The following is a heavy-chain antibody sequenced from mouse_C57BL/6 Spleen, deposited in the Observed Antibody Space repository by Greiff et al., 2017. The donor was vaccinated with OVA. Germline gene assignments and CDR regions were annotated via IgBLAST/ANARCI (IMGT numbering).Heavy chain of an antibody. CDR1: GYTFTSYW. V-gene: IGHV1-59*01. CDR2: IDPSDSYT. CDR3: ARWYYGSSEMDY. D-gene: IGHD1-1*01. J-gene: IGHJ4*01. Sequence: QVQLKQPGAELVRPGTSVKLSCKASGYTFTSYWMHWVKQRPGQGLEWIGVIDPSDSYTNYNQKFKGKATLTVDTSSSTAYMQLSSLTSEDSAVYYCARWYYGSSEMDYWGQGTSVTVSS.